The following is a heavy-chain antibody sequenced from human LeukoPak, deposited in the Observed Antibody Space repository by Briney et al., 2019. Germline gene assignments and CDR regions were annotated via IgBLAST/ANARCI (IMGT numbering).Heavy chain of an antibody. CDR3: ARGQSHSSSWADYYGMDV. Sequence: PGGSLRLSCAASGFTFSSYGMHWVRQAPGKGLEWVAVIWYDGSNKYYADSVKGRFTISRDNSKNTLYLQMNSLRAEDTAVYYCARGQSHSSSWADYYGMDVWGQGTTVTVSS. J-gene: IGHJ6*02. D-gene: IGHD6-13*01. V-gene: IGHV3-33*01. CDR1: GFTFSSYG. CDR2: IWYDGSNK.